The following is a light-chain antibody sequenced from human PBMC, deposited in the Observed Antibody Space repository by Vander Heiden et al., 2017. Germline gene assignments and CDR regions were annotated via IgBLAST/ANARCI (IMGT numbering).Light chain of an antibody. V-gene: IGLV1-44*01. CDR2: SSN. CDR1: SANIGSHT. CDR3: AAWDDSLNGWV. Sequence: QSFPTPPPSPSGTPGQRVTISCSGGSANIGSHTVHWYQQFPGAAPKLLIFSSNQRASGVPARVSASKSGTSAALAVSGLQSEDEANYYCAAWDDSLNGWVFGGGTTLTVL. J-gene: IGLJ3*02.